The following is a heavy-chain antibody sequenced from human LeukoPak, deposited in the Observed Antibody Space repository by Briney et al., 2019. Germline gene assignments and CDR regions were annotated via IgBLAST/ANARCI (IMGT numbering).Heavy chain of an antibody. Sequence: KPSETLSLTCTVSGGSISSYYWSWIRQPPGKGLEWIGYIYYSGSTNYNPSLKSRVTISVDTSKNQFSLKLSSVTAAVTAVYYCAGASYDSSGVHWGQGTLVTVSS. CDR3: AGASYDSSGVH. V-gene: IGHV4-59*01. CDR1: GGSISSYY. J-gene: IGHJ4*02. D-gene: IGHD3-22*01. CDR2: IYYSGST.